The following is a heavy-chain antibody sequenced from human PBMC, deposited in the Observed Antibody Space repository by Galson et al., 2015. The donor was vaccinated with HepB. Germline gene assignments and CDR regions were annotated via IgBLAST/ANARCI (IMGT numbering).Heavy chain of an antibody. CDR2: IIPIFGTA. D-gene: IGHD3-3*01. CDR3: ARGPTLGYDFWSGYYIDY. Sequence: SVKVSCKASGGTFSSYAISWVRQAPGQGLEWMGGIIPIFGTANYAQKFQGRVTITADESTSTAYMELSSLRSEDTAVYYCARGPTLGYDFWSGYYIDYWGQGTLVTVSS. V-gene: IGHV1-69*13. J-gene: IGHJ4*02. CDR1: GGTFSSYA.